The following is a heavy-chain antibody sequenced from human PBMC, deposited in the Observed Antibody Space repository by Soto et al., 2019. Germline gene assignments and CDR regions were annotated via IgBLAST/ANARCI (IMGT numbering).Heavy chain of an antibody. CDR3: ARAYSSSWYGPLRY. Sequence: QVQLQQWGAGLLKPSETLSLTCAVYGGSFSGYYWSWIRQPPGKGLEWIGEINHSGSTNYNPSLKSRVTISVDTSKNQFSLKLSSVTAADTAVYYCARAYSSSWYGPLRYWGQGTLVTVSS. J-gene: IGHJ4*02. CDR1: GGSFSGYY. CDR2: INHSGST. D-gene: IGHD6-13*01. V-gene: IGHV4-34*01.